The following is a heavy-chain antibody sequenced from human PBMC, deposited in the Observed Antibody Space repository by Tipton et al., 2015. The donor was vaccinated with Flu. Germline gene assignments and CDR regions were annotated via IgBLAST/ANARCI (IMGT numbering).Heavy chain of an antibody. CDR2: INHSGST. Sequence: TLSLTCAVYGGSFSGYYWSWIRQPPGKGLEWIGEINHSGSTNYNPSLKSRVTISVDTSKNQFSLKLSSVTAADTVVYYCARGYRSSSWYRWNYWGQGTLVTVSS. D-gene: IGHD6-13*01. CDR3: ARGYRSSSWYRWNY. CDR1: GGSFSGYY. J-gene: IGHJ4*02. V-gene: IGHV4-34*01.